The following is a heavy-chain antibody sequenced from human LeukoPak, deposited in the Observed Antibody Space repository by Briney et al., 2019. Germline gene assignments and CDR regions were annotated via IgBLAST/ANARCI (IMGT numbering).Heavy chain of an antibody. Sequence: ASVKVSCKASGYTFTSYDINWVRQATGQGLEWMGWMNPNSGNTGHAQKFQGRVTMTRNTSISTAYMELSSLRSEDTAVYYCAREGVAAVAGTPGLGYWGQGTLVTVSS. D-gene: IGHD6-19*01. CDR1: GYTFTSYD. CDR2: MNPNSGNT. J-gene: IGHJ4*02. CDR3: AREGVAAVAGTPGLGY. V-gene: IGHV1-8*01.